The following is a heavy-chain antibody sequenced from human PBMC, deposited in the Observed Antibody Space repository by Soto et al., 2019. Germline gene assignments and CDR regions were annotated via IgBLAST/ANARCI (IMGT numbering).Heavy chain of an antibody. Sequence: QVQLQESGPGLVKPSETLSLTCTVSGGSISSYYWTWIRQPPGKGLEWIGFIYNSGSTHYNPSLRRRLPISVDTSKNQFSLKLRPVTAADTAVYYCASMGYHYGSGSYPLDYWGQGTLVTVSS. J-gene: IGHJ4*02. CDR1: GGSISSYY. CDR2: IYNSGST. D-gene: IGHD3-10*01. V-gene: IGHV4-59*08. CDR3: ASMGYHYGSGSYPLDY.